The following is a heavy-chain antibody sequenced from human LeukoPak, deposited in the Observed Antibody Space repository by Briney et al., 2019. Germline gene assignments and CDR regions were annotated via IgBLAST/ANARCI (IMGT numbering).Heavy chain of an antibody. CDR2: IRRDGSDK. J-gene: IGHJ4*02. Sequence: PGGSLRLSCAASGFTFSNYWMTWVRQAPGKGLEWVANIRRDGSDKNYVDSVKGRFTMSRDNAKNSMFLQMNSLRAEDTAVYYCARGRYNFDYWGQGTLVTVSS. CDR3: ARGRYNFDY. D-gene: IGHD5-12*01. V-gene: IGHV3-7*01. CDR1: GFTFSNYW.